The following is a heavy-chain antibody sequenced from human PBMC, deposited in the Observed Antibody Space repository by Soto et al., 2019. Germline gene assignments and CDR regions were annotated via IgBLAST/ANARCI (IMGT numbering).Heavy chain of an antibody. CDR1: GCSISSSSYY. J-gene: IGHJ4*01. Sequence: SETLSLTCTFSGCSISSSSYYWGWIRQPPGKGLEWIGSIYYSGSTYYNPSLKSRVTISVDTSKNQFSLKLSSVTAADPAVYYFSRRAKVRGVIIPYFFDYLGQGTLVTVSS. CDR2: IYYSGST. V-gene: IGHV4-39*01. D-gene: IGHD3-10*01. CDR3: SRRAKVRGVIIPYFFDY.